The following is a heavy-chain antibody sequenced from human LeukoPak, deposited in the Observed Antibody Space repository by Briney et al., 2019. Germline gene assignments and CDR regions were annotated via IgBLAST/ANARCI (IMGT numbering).Heavy chain of an antibody. CDR1: GYTFTGYS. J-gene: IGHJ4*02. D-gene: IGHD5-18*01. Sequence: RAPVRVSSTASGYTFTGYSMHWVRQAPGDGGVRIGWINRNSGGTNYAQKFQGRVTMTRDTSISTAYMELGRLRSDDTAVYYCAREARRGYSYGYGVGFGYWGQGTLVTVSS. CDR2: INRNSGGT. CDR3: AREARRGYSYGYGVGFGY. V-gene: IGHV1-2*02.